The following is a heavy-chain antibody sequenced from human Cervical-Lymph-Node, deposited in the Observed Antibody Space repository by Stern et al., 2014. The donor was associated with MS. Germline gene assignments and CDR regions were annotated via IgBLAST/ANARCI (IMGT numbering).Heavy chain of an antibody. CDR3: AKGRTVAGKGVGAFDV. CDR1: GFTFSNFG. V-gene: IGHV3-30*18. Sequence: VQLVESGGGVVQPGRSLRLSCAASGFTFSNFGMHWVRQAPGKGLEWVALISYDGRDEYYADSVKGRFTMSRDDSKNKIHLQLNSLRPEDTAVYYCAKGRTVAGKGVGAFDVWGQGTLVTVSS. CDR2: ISYDGRDE. J-gene: IGHJ3*01. D-gene: IGHD6-19*01.